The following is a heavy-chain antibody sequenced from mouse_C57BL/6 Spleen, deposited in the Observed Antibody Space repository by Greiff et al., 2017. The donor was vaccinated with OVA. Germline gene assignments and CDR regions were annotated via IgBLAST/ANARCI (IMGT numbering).Heavy chain of an antibody. CDR1: GYTFTDYN. J-gene: IGHJ4*01. CDR3: AREDYYGSSFYAMDY. V-gene: IGHV1-18*01. CDR2: INPNNGGT. D-gene: IGHD1-1*01. Sequence: VQLQQSGPELVKPGASVKIPCKASGYTFTDYNMDWVKQSHGKSLEWIGDINPNNGGTIYNQKFKGKATLTVDKSSSTAYMELRSLTSEDTAVYYCAREDYYGSSFYAMDYWGQGTSVTVSS.